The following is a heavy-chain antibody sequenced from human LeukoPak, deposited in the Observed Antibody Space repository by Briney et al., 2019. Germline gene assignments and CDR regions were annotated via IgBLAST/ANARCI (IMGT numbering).Heavy chain of an antibody. CDR2: IKQGESER. CDR3: ARGDNSAFDI. J-gene: IGHJ3*02. CDR1: GFTFRSYR. V-gene: IGHV3-7*04. Sequence: GGSLRLSCAASGFTFRSYRMNWVRQAPGKGREWVASIKQGESERYYVDSVNGRFTISRDNAKNSLYLQMNSLRAEDTAVYYCARGDNSAFDIWGQGTMVTVSS. D-gene: IGHD3-22*01.